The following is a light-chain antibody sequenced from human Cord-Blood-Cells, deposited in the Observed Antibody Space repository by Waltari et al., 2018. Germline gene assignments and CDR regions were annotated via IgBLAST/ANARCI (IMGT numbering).Light chain of an antibody. V-gene: IGLV2-14*01. CDR1: SSDVGGYNY. CDR3: SSYTSSSTLGV. CDR2: EVS. Sequence: QSALTQPASVSGSPGQSITISCTGTSSDVGGYNYVSWYQQHPGKAPKLMIYEVSNRPSGVSDRCAGSKSGNTACLTVSGLQAEDEADYCCSSYTSSSTLGVFGGGTKLAGL. J-gene: IGLJ3*02.